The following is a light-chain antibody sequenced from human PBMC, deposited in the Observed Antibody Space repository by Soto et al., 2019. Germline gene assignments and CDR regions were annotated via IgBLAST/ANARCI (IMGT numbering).Light chain of an antibody. CDR3: QQSYSSPLYT. CDR1: QTISTY. V-gene: IGKV1-39*01. J-gene: IGKJ2*01. CDR2: GAS. Sequence: DIQITQSPSSLSASVGDRVTITFRASQTISTYLNWYQQKPGKGPKLLIYGASSLQSGVPSRFSGSGSGTDFTLTISSLQPEDFATYFCQQSYSSPLYTFGQGTKLEI.